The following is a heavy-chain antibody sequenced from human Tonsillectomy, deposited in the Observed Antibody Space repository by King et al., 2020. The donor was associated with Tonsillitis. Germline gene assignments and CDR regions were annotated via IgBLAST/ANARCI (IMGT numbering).Heavy chain of an antibody. Sequence: QVQLQQWGAGLLKPWETLSLTCAVYGGSFSGYYWSWIRQPPGKGLEWIGEINHSGSTNYNPSLKSRVTISVDTSKNQYSLKRSSVTAADTAVSYCARSEYYGSGSPDPWGQGTLVTVSS. J-gene: IGHJ5*02. CDR1: GGSFSGYY. D-gene: IGHD3-10*01. CDR2: INHSGST. V-gene: IGHV4-34*01. CDR3: ARSEYYGSGSPDP.